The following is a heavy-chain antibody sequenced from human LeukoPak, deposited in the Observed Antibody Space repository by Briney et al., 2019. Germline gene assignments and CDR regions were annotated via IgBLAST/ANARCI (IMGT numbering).Heavy chain of an antibody. CDR1: GFTFSTYS. Sequence: GGSLRLSCATSGFTFSTYSLHWVRQAPGKGLEWVATISYDGTNKYYVDSVRGRFTISRDNAKNTLYLQMNSLRGEDTAVYYCARETTAPGNYFDSWGQGTLVTVSS. J-gene: IGHJ4*02. D-gene: IGHD3-10*01. CDR2: ISYDGTNK. V-gene: IGHV3-30-3*01. CDR3: ARETTAPGNYFDS.